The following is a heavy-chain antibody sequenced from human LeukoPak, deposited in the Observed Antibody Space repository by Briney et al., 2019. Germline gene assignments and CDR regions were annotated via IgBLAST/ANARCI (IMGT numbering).Heavy chain of an antibody. J-gene: IGHJ4*02. V-gene: IGHV4-34*01. D-gene: IGHD1-26*01. Sequence: PSETLSLTCAVYGGSFSGYYWSWIRQPPGKGLEWIGEINHSGSTNYNPSLKSRVTISVDTSKNQFSLKLSSVTAADTAVYYCARDRTIVGATRPTDYWGQGTLVTVSS. CDR1: GGSFSGYY. CDR3: ARDRTIVGATRPTDY. CDR2: INHSGST.